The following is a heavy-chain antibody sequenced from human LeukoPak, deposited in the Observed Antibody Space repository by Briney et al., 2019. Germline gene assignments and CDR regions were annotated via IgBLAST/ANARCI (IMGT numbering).Heavy chain of an antibody. Sequence: GGSLRLSCAASGFTFSSYTMNWVRQTQGKGLEWVSYISSGSSYIHYADSVKGRLTISRDNAENSLHLQMNSLRGEDTAVYYCARESDGLDFWGQGTTVTVSS. CDR2: ISSGSSYI. CDR3: ARESDGLDF. J-gene: IGHJ3*01. CDR1: GFTFSSYT. V-gene: IGHV3-21*01.